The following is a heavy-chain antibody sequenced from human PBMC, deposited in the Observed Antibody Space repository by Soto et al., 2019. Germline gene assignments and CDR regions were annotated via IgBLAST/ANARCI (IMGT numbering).Heavy chain of an antibody. CDR2: IYYSGST. CDR3: ATQEPGGTYVYTFDP. CDR1: GGSITSSSYY. V-gene: IGHV4-39*01. Sequence: SSETLSLTCTVSGGSITSSSYYWGWIRQPPGKGLEWIGSIYYSGSTYYNPSLKSRVTISVDTSKNQFSLKLSSVTAADTAVYYCATQEPGGTYVYTFDPWGQGTLVTVS. J-gene: IGHJ5*02. D-gene: IGHD1-26*01.